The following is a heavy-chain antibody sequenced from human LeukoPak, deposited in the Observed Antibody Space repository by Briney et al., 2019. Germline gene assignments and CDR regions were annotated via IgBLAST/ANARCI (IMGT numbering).Heavy chain of an antibody. J-gene: IGHJ2*01. V-gene: IGHV4-4*07. D-gene: IGHD1-26*01. Sequence: SETLSLTCTVSGGSVNSYYWSWIRQPAGKGLEWIGRMFTGGSTNYNPSLKSRVTMSVDTSKNQFSLKLSSVTAADTAIYYWARDRSMDGSQYRWYFDLWGSGTMVTVSS. CDR2: MFTGGST. CDR3: ARDRSMDGSQYRWYFDL. CDR1: GGSVNSYY.